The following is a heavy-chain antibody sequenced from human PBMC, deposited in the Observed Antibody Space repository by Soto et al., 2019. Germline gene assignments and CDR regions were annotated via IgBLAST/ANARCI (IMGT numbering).Heavy chain of an antibody. CDR2: ISGSGDTK. D-gene: IGHD2-2*01. Sequence: GGSLRLYEAAAGFACSSCGMKWVRQPAGKGLEWVSYISGSGDTKHYADSVKGRFTVSRDSVENSIFLQMNSLRVEDTALYYCVRAECTSCYGFKHWSQGTLVTVSS. J-gene: IGHJ1*01. V-gene: IGHV3-48*01. CDR1: GFACSSCG. CDR3: VRAECTSCYGFKH.